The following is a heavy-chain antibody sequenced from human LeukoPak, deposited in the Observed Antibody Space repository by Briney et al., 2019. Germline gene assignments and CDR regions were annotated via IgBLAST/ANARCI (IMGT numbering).Heavy chain of an antibody. CDR1: GGSISSGHHS. CDR2: VYSSGSA. D-gene: IGHD3-9*01. J-gene: IGHJ4*02. CDR3: ARVIRPTGYYSNPKSGSFDF. V-gene: IGHV4-39*01. Sequence: PSETLSLTCAISGGSISSGHHSWGWIRQPPGKGLEWIGSVYSSGSAYYRPSLTTRVAITVDTSKNQFSLKLNSVTAADTAVYFCARVIRPTGYYSNPKSGSFDFWGQGTLVTVSS.